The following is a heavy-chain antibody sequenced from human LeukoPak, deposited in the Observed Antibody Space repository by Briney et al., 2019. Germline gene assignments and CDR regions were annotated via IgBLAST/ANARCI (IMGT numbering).Heavy chain of an antibody. CDR1: GYTFTNYA. Sequence: ASVKVSCKASGYTFTNYAMNWVRQAPGQGLEWMGWIHPSTGNPTYAQGFTGRFVFSLDTSVSTAYLQISSLKAEDTAVYYCARDLGYDSSGYDGIDPWGQGTLVTVSS. CDR3: ARDLGYDSSGYDGIDP. CDR2: IHPSTGNP. V-gene: IGHV7-4-1*02. J-gene: IGHJ5*02. D-gene: IGHD3-22*01.